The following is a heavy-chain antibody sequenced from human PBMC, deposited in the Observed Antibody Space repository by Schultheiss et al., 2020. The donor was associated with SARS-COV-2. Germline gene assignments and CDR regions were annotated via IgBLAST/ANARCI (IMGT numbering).Heavy chain of an antibody. CDR3: ARGTVADDAFDI. V-gene: IGHV1-8*02. Sequence: ASVKVSCKASGYTFTDYYMHWVRQAPGQGLEWMGWINPNSGNTGYAQKFQGRVTMTRNTSISTAYMELSSLRSEDTAVYYCARGTVADDAFDIWGQGTMVTVSS. J-gene: IGHJ3*02. CDR1: GYTFTDYY. CDR2: INPNSGNT. D-gene: IGHD6-19*01.